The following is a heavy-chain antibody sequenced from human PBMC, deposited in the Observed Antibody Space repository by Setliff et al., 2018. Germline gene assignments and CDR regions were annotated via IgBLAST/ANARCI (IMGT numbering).Heavy chain of an antibody. CDR3: AKDWNPSTYWYTDYFDS. CDR1: GFTFDDYG. CDR2: INWNGGST. Sequence: PGGSLRLSCAASGFTFDDYGMSWVRQAPGKGLERVSGINWNGGSTGYADSVKGRFTISRDNAKNSLYLQMNSLRAEDTAVYYCAKDWNPSTYWYTDYFDSWGQGTLVTVSS. V-gene: IGHV3-20*04. D-gene: IGHD2-2*01. J-gene: IGHJ4*02.